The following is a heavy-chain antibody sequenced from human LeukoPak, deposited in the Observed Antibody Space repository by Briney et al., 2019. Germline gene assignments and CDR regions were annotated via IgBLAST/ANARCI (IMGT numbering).Heavy chain of an antibody. J-gene: IGHJ5*02. Sequence: GGSLRLSCAASGFTFSSYAMHWVRQAPGKGLEWVAVISYDGSNKYYADSVKGRFTISRDNSKNTLYLQMNSLRAEDTAVYYCAGGNWFDPWGQGTLVTVSS. CDR1: GFTFSSYA. CDR3: AGGNWFDP. V-gene: IGHV3-30-3*01. CDR2: ISYDGSNK.